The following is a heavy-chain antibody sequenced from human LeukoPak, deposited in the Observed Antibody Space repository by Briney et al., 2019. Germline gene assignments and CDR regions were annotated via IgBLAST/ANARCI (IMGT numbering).Heavy chain of an antibody. V-gene: IGHV1-8*01. J-gene: IGHJ4*02. CDR2: MNPNSGNT. CDR1: GYTFTSYTFTSYD. CDR3: ARKKYGSGSYYSDY. Sequence: ASVKVSCKASGYTFTSYTFTSYDINWVRQATGQGLEWMGWMNPNSGNTGYAQKFQGRVTMTRNTSITTAYMELRSLRSDDTAVYYCARKKYGSGSYYSDYWGQGTLVTVSS. D-gene: IGHD3-10*01.